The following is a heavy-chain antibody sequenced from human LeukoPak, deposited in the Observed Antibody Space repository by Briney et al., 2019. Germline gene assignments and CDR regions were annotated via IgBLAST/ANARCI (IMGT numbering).Heavy chain of an antibody. CDR2: IIPIFGTA. CDR3: ARDLIEYSSSWGYFQH. CDR1: GGTFSSYA. Sequence: GSSVKVSCKASGGTFSSYAISWVRQAPGQGLEWMGGIIPIFGTANYAQKFQGRVTITADVSTSTAYMELSSLRSEDTAVYYCARDLIEYSSSWGYFQHWGQGTLVTVSS. J-gene: IGHJ1*01. V-gene: IGHV1-69*01. D-gene: IGHD6-6*01.